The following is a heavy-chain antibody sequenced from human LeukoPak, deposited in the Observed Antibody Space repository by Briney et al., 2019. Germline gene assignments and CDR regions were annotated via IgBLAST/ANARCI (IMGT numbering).Heavy chain of an antibody. V-gene: IGHV2-5*02. D-gene: IGHD5-12*01. CDR2: IYWDDDK. CDR1: GFSLSTSGVG. J-gene: IGHJ3*02. CDR3: AHSSRWLRQTPDAFDI. Sequence: SGPTLVKPTQTLTLTCTFSGFSLSTSGVGVGWIRQPPGKALEWLALIYWDDDKRYSPSLKSRLTITKDTSKNQVVLTMTNMDPVVTATYYCAHSSRWLRQTPDAFDIWGQGTMVTVSS.